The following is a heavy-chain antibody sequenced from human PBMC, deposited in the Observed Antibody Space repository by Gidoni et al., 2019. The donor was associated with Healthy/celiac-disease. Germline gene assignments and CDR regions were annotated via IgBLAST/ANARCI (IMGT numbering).Heavy chain of an antibody. CDR1: GYTCTGYY. Sequence: QVQLVQSGAEGKKPGASVKVSCKASGYTCTGYYMHWVRQAPGQGLEWMGWINPNSGGTNYAQNFQGRVTMTRDTSISTAYMELSRLRSDDTAVYYCAIYCSSTSCYRGFDPWGQGTLVTVSS. CDR2: INPNSGGT. V-gene: IGHV1-2*02. D-gene: IGHD2-2*01. CDR3: AIYCSSTSCYRGFDP. J-gene: IGHJ5*02.